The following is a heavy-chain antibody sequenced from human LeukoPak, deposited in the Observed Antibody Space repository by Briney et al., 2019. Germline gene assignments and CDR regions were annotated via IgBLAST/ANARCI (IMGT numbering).Heavy chain of an antibody. J-gene: IGHJ4*02. V-gene: IGHV3-23*01. CDR3: AKDGPDDFWTGYDY. CDR1: GFTFSSYA. D-gene: IGHD3-3*01. Sequence: GGSLRLSCAASGFTFSSYAMSWVRQAPGKGLEWVSAISGSGGSTYYADSVKGRFTISRDNSKNTLYPQMNCLRAEDTAVYYCAKDGPDDFWTGYDYWGQGTLVTVSS. CDR2: ISGSGGST.